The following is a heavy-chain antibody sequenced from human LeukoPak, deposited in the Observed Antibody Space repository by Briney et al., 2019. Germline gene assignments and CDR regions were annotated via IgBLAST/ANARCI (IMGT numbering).Heavy chain of an antibody. CDR2: IYTSGST. D-gene: IGHD2-15*01. CDR3: TRGVYCSGDSCYYYYYYMDV. CDR1: GGPISGYY. Sequence: SETLSLTCTVSGGPISGYYWSWIRQPAGKGLEWIGRIYTSGSTNYNPSPKSRVTISVDRSKNQFSLRLSSVTAADTAVYYCTRGVYCSGDSCYYYYYYMDVWGKGTTVTVSS. J-gene: IGHJ6*03. V-gene: IGHV4-4*07.